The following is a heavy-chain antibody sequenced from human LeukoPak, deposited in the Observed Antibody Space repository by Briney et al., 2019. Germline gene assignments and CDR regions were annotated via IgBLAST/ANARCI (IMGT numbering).Heavy chain of an antibody. V-gene: IGHV1-2*02. Sequence: ASVKVSCKASGYTFTGYYMHWVRQAPGQVLEWMGWINPNSGGTNYAQKVQGRVTMTRDTSISTAYMELSSLRSEDTAVYYCASAHRQLERLGRYYFDYWGQGTLVTVSS. D-gene: IGHD1-1*01. CDR2: INPNSGGT. J-gene: IGHJ4*02. CDR3: ASAHRQLERLGRYYFDY. CDR1: GYTFTGYY.